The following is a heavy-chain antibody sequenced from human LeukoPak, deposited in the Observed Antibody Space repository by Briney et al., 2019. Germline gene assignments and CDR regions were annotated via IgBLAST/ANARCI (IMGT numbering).Heavy chain of an antibody. V-gene: IGHV3-21*01. Sequence: GGSLRLSCAASGFTFSSYSMNWVRQAPGKGLEWVSYISSSSNYIYYADSVKGRFTISRDNAKNSLYLQMNSLRAEDTAVYYCATVVVVPAATDYWGQGTLVTVSS. CDR2: ISSSSNYI. CDR1: GFTFSSYS. D-gene: IGHD2-2*01. J-gene: IGHJ4*02. CDR3: ATVVVVPAATDY.